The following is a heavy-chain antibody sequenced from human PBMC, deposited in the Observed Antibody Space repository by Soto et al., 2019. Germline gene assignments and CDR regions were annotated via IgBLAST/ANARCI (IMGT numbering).Heavy chain of an antibody. CDR1: GYTFTSCG. V-gene: IGHV1-18*01. CDR2: IRAYNGNT. D-gene: IGHD3-10*02. J-gene: IGHJ2*01. Sequence: QVQLVQSGAEVKKPGASVKVAFKAFGYTFTSCGISWVRQAHGQGLEWKGWIRAYNGNTNYAQKLQGRVTITTDTSTSTAYMELRSLRSDDTAVYYCARVEITMNGGGYFDLWGRGTLVTVSS. CDR3: ARVEITMNGGGYFDL.